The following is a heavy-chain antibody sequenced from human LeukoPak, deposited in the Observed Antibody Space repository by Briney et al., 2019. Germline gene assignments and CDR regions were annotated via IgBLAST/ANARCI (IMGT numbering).Heavy chain of an antibody. CDR3: ARGFDGLRLKGQYFDY. D-gene: IGHD5/OR15-5a*01. CDR1: GYTFTSYG. J-gene: IGHJ4*02. CDR2: ISAYNGNT. Sequence: KPGASVKVSCKASGYTFTSYGISWVRQAPGQGLEWMGWISAYNGNTNYAQKLQGRVTMTRDTSTSTVYMEVTSLRSEDTAVYYCARGFDGLRLKGQYFDYWGQGTLVTVSS. V-gene: IGHV1-18*01.